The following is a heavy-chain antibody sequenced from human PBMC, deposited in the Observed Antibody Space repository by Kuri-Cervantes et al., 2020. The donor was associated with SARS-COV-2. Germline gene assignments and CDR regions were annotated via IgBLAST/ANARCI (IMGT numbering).Heavy chain of an antibody. Sequence: SETLSLTCTVSGYSISSGYYWGWIRQPPGKGLKWIGSIYHSGSTYYNPSLKSRVTISVDTSKNQFSLKLSSVTAADTAVYYCASGSRGAFDIWGQGTMVTVSS. D-gene: IGHD3-10*01. CDR2: IYHSGST. CDR1: GYSISSGYY. J-gene: IGHJ3*02. V-gene: IGHV4-38-2*02. CDR3: ASGSRGAFDI.